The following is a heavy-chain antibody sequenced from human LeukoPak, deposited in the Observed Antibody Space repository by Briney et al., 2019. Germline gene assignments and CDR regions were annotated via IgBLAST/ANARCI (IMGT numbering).Heavy chain of an antibody. V-gene: IGHV3-23*01. CDR3: AKCGWSTSYYFDY. J-gene: IGHJ4*02. CDR1: GFTFSAFN. Sequence: GGSLRLSCAASGFTFSAFNMNWVRQAPGKGLEWVSSITDSGGNTYYADSVKGRFTISRDNAKNTLYLQMNNLRAEDTAIYYCAKCGWSTSYYFDYWGQGTLVTVSS. D-gene: IGHD6-19*01. CDR2: ITDSGGNT.